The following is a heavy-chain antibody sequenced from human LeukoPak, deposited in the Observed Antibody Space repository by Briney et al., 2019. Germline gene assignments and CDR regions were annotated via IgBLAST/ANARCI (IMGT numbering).Heavy chain of an antibody. CDR1: GYTFVGYY. CDR3: ARGGGGMDV. D-gene: IGHD2-15*01. J-gene: IGHJ6*02. V-gene: IGHV1-69*02. Sequence: SVKVSCKASGYTFVGYYLHWVRQAPGQGLEWMGRIIPILGIANYAQKFQGRVTITADKSTSTAYMELSSLRSEDTAVYYCARGGGGMDVWGQGTTVTVSS. CDR2: IIPILGIA.